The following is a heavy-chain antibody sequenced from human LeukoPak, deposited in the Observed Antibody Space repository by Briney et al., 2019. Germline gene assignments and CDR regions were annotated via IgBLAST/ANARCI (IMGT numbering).Heavy chain of an antibody. Sequence: PGGSLRLSCAASGYTFSRYWMHRVRQGPGKGLVWVSRINEDGSSTSYAESVRGRFTISRDNAKNTLYLQMDSLRAEDTGVYYCARSNQADDYWGQGTLVTVSS. CDR1: GYTFSRYW. CDR2: INEDGSST. V-gene: IGHV3-74*01. J-gene: IGHJ4*02. D-gene: IGHD1-14*01. CDR3: ARSNQADDY.